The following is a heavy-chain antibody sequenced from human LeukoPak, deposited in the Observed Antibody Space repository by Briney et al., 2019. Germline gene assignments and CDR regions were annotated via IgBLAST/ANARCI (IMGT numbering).Heavy chain of an antibody. CDR1: GGSISSYY. Sequence: SETLSLTCTVSGGSISSYYWSWIRQPAGKGLEWIGRIYTSGSTNYNPSLKSRITISVDTSNNQFSLRLNSLTTADTAVYYCARSSEGYFGPWGQGTLVTVSS. CDR3: ARSSEGYFGP. CDR2: IYTSGST. V-gene: IGHV4-4*07. J-gene: IGHJ5*02. D-gene: IGHD1-26*01.